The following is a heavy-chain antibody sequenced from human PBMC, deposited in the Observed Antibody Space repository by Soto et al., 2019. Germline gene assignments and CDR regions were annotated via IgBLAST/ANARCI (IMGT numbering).Heavy chain of an antibody. J-gene: IGHJ4*02. CDR2: MNPNSGNT. V-gene: IGHV1-8*01. Sequence: ASVKVSCKASGYTFTSYDINWVRQATGQGLEWMGWMNPNSGNTGHAQKFQGRVTMTRNTSISTAYMELSSLRSEDTAVYYCARVREGYNDLLDYWGQGTQVTVSS. CDR1: GYTFTSYD. CDR3: ARVREGYNDLLDY. D-gene: IGHD3-22*01.